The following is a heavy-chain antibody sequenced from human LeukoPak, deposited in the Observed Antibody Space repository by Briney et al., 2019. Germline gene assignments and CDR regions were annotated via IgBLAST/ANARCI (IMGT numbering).Heavy chain of an antibody. V-gene: IGHV1-18*01. Sequence: ASVKVSCKASGYTFTSYGINWVRQAPGQGLEWMGWISAYNGDTKYAQKLQGRVTMTTDTSTSTAYMELRSLRSDDTAMYYCARGYDTSGYSDSFDIWGQGTMVTVSS. CDR1: GYTFTSYG. D-gene: IGHD3-22*01. J-gene: IGHJ3*02. CDR3: ARGYDTSGYSDSFDI. CDR2: ISAYNGDT.